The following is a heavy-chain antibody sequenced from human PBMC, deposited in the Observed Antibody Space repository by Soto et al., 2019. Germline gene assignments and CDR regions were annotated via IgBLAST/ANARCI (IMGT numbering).Heavy chain of an antibody. V-gene: IGHV7-4-1*01. CDR1: GYTFTSYA. Sequence: GASVKVSCKASGYTFTSYAMNWVRQAPGQGLEWMGWINTNTGNPTYAQGFTGRFVFSLDTSVSTAYLQICSLKAEDTAVYYCARDPTYYDILTGCSPFYYMDVWGKGTTVTVSS. D-gene: IGHD3-9*01. CDR2: INTNTGNP. CDR3: ARDPTYYDILTGCSPFYYMDV. J-gene: IGHJ6*03.